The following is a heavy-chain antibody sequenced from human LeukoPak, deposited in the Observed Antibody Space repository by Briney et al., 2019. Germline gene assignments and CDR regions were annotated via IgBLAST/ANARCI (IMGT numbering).Heavy chain of an antibody. J-gene: IGHJ4*02. Sequence: GSLRLSCAASGFTFSSYWIHWVRQVPGKGLVWVSRIHGDGRTTTYADSVKGRFTISRDNAKNTLYLQMNSLRAEDTAVYYCARDNGENYHTAFDYWGQGTLVTVSS. D-gene: IGHD2-8*01. V-gene: IGHV3-74*01. CDR2: IHGDGRTT. CDR3: ARDNGENYHTAFDY. CDR1: GFTFSSYW.